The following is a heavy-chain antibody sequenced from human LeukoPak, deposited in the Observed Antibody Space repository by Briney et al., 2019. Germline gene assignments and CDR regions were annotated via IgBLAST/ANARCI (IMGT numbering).Heavy chain of an antibody. Sequence: GGSLRLSCAASEFTFSSYTMHWVRQAPGKGLEWVAVISLDGSNKNYADSVKGRFTISRDNSKNTLYLQMNSLRAEDTAVYYCARGDIVVVPAAKTSYYYGMDVWGQGTTVTVSS. V-gene: IGHV3-30-3*01. CDR1: EFTFSSYT. J-gene: IGHJ6*02. CDR3: ARGDIVVVPAAKTSYYYGMDV. CDR2: ISLDGSNK. D-gene: IGHD2-2*01.